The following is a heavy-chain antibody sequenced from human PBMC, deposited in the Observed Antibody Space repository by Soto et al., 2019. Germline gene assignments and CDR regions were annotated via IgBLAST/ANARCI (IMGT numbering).Heavy chain of an antibody. CDR3: AKVRYSSPMGYYYGMDV. D-gene: IGHD6-19*01. CDR2: IIPIFGTA. V-gene: IGHV1-69*13. CDR1: RVAFSKFI. J-gene: IGHJ6*02. Sequence: SVKVSCKASRVAFSKFIVTWVRQAPGLGLEWVGGIIPIFGTANYAQKFQGRVTITADESTSTSYMEVNNLRSEDTAVYYCAKVRYSSPMGYYYGMDVWGQGTTVTV.